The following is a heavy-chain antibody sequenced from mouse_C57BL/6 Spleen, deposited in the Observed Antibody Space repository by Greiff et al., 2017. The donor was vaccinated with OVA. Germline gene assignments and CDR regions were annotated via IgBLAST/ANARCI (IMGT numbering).Heavy chain of an antibody. J-gene: IGHJ3*01. D-gene: IGHD2-4*01. CDR1: GYTFTSYW. V-gene: IGHV1-64*01. CDR2: IHPNSGST. Sequence: QVQLKQPGAELVKPGASVKLSCKASGYTFTSYWMHWVKQRPGQGLEWIGMIHPNSGSTNYNEKFKSKATLTVDKSSSTAYMQLSSLTSEDSAVYYCARYYDYDGWFAYWGQGTLVTVSA. CDR3: ARYYDYDGWFAY.